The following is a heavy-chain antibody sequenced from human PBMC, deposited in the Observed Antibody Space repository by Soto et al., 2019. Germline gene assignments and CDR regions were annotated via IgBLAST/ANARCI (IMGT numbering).Heavy chain of an antibody. V-gene: IGHV1-24*01. CDR1: GYTLTELS. CDR3: ARGALYCSSTSCRPDPLPRYDAFEI. J-gene: IGHJ3*02. CDR2: FDPEDGET. Sequence: ASVKVSCTVSGYTLTELSMHWVRQAPGKGLEWMGGFDPEDGETIYAQKFQGRVTMTEDTSTDTAYMELSSLRSDDTAVYYCARGALYCSSTSCRPDPLPRYDAFEIWGQGTMVTVS. D-gene: IGHD2-2*01.